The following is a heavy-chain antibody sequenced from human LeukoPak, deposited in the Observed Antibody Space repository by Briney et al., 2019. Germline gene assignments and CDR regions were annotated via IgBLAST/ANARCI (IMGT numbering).Heavy chain of an antibody. J-gene: IGHJ5*02. CDR2: IYYRGST. V-gene: IGHV4-61*01. CDR1: GGSVSSGLHY. D-gene: IGHD2-2*01. CDR3: ARDSHFCSGISCDLGWFDP. Sequence: SETLSLTCTVSGGSVSSGLHYWHWIRQPPGKGLEWIVYIYYRGSTNYNPSLKSRVTMSVNTSKNQFSLKLRSVAAADTAVYYCARDSHFCSGISCDLGWFDPWGQGTLVTVSS.